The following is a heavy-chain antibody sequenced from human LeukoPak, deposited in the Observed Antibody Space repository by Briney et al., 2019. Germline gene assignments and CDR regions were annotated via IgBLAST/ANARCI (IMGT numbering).Heavy chain of an antibody. D-gene: IGHD4-17*01. CDR1: GGSISSYY. Sequence: SETLSLTCTVSGGSISSYYWSWIRQPAGKGLEWIGRIYTSGSTNYNPSLKNRVTMSVDTSKNQFSLKLSSVTAADTAVYYCAREFNYGDYDYYYMDVWGKGTTVTVSS. CDR2: IYTSGST. CDR3: AREFNYGDYDYYYMDV. V-gene: IGHV4-4*07. J-gene: IGHJ6*03.